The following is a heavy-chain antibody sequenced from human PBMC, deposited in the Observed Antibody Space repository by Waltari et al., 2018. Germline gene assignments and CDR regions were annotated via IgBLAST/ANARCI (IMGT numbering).Heavy chain of an antibody. V-gene: IGHV1-8*01. D-gene: IGHD2-15*01. CDR3: ARGRQWGGSCYCWFDP. J-gene: IGHJ5*02. Sequence: QVQLVQSGAEVKKPGASVKVSCKASGYTFTSYDINWVRQATGQGLEWMGWLKPNSGNTGYAQKVQGRVTRTRNTSISTAYMELSSLRSEDTAVYYCARGRQWGGSCYCWFDPWGQGTLVTVSS. CDR1: GYTFTSYD. CDR2: LKPNSGNT.